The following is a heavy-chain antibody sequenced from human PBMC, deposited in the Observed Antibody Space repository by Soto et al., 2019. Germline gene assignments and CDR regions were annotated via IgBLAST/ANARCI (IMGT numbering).Heavy chain of an antibody. J-gene: IGHJ6*02. CDR1: GLTLSSYG. CDR3: VKATKDFWSGYRDV. V-gene: IGHV3-30*18. Sequence: GGSLRLSCAASGLTLSSYGMHWVRQAPGKGLEWVAVISYDGSSNYYVASVKGRFTISRDNSKNTLYLQMNSLRAEDTAVYYCVKATKDFWSGYRDVWGQGTTVTVSS. CDR2: ISYDGSSN. D-gene: IGHD3-3*01.